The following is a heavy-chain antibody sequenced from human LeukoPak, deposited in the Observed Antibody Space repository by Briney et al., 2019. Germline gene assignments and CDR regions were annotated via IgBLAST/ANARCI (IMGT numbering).Heavy chain of an antibody. J-gene: IGHJ5*02. CDR2: KKQNGSEK. CDR1: GFNFSSYW. V-gene: IGHV3-7*03. CDR3: ARDRDCSGGSCYSHNWFDP. D-gene: IGHD2-15*01. Sequence: GSLRLSCAASGFNFSSYWMSWVRQGPRKGLEWVANKKQNGSEKYYVDSVKGRFTISRDNAKNSLYLQMNSLRAEDTAVYYCARDRDCSGGSCYSHNWFDPWGQGTLVTVSS.